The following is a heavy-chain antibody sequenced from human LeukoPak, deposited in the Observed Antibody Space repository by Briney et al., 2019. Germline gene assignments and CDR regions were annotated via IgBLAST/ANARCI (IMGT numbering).Heavy chain of an antibody. D-gene: IGHD6-13*01. CDR3: ARDIGSGDSSWLNWFDP. CDR2: ISWNSGMI. J-gene: IGHJ5*02. Sequence: SLRLSCAASGFTFDDYAMHWVRQVPGKGLEWVSGISWNSGMIGYADSVKGRFTISRDNDKNSLYLQMNSLRIEDTAFYYCARDIGSGDSSWLNWFDPWGQGTLVTVSS. V-gene: IGHV3-9*01. CDR1: GFTFDDYA.